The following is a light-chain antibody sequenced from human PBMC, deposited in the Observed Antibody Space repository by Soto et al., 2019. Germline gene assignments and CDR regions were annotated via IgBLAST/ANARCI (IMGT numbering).Light chain of an antibody. CDR2: DVS. CDR1: SSDVGRYNY. Sequence: QSALTQPASVSGSPGQSITISCTGTSSDVGRYNYVSWYQQHPGKAPKLMIHDVSNRPSGVPNRFSGSKSGNTASLTISGLQAEDEADYYCSSYTGSGTRFFGPGTKVTVL. V-gene: IGLV2-14*01. J-gene: IGLJ1*01. CDR3: SSYTGSGTRF.